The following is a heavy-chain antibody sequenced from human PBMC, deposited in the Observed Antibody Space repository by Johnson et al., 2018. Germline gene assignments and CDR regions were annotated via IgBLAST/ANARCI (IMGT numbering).Heavy chain of an antibody. CDR2: IKSKTDGGTR. J-gene: IGHJ3*02. CDR3: TTGRRGAFDI. V-gene: IGHV3-15*01. D-gene: IGHD1-1*01. Sequence: EVQLVESGGGLVQPGGSLRLSCAASGFTFSDYYMSWIRQAPGKGLEWVGRIKSKTDGGTRDYAAPVKGRFTIQRDETKNTLYLQLNSLKTEDTAVYYCTTGRRGAFDIWGQGTMVTVSS. CDR1: GFTFSDYY.